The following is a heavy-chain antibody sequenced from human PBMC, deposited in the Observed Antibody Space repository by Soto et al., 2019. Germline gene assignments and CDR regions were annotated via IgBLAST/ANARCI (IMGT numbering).Heavy chain of an antibody. J-gene: IGHJ4*02. V-gene: IGHV4-34*01. CDR2: ISQSGNT. CDR1: SGSFSGYY. D-gene: IGHD6-6*01. Sequence: PSETLSLTCSLYSGSFSGYYWSWIRQPPGKGLEWIGEISQSGNTNYSPSPKSRVSMSIDTSKKQFSLNLASVSAADTAVYYCARAPKVSGSSQTRPDFWGQGTLVTVSS. CDR3: ARAPKVSGSSQTRPDF.